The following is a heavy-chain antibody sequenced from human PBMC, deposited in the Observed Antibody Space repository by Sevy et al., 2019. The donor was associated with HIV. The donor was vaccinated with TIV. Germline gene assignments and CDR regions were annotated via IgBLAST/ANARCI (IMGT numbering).Heavy chain of an antibody. V-gene: IGHV3-7*01. CDR2: IGPDGSDK. J-gene: IGHJ4*02. CDR1: GFTFSPYW. CDR3: ARGVGLDC. D-gene: IGHD1-26*01. Sequence: GESLKISCAASGFTFSPYWMTWVRQAPGKGLEWVANIGPDGSDKYYVDSVKGRFTISRDNAKNSLYLQMNSLRADDTAMYYCARGVGLDCWGQGALVTVSS.